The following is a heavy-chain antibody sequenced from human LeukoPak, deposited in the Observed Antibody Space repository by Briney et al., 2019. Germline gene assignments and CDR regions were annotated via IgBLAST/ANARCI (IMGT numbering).Heavy chain of an antibody. V-gene: IGHV3-43*02. CDR3: AKDRDTTGYEH. J-gene: IGHJ1*01. D-gene: IGHD3-22*01. CDR2: VTGDGSST. Sequence: GGSLRLSXAASGFTFKDYAMHWVRQAPGKGLEWVSFVTGDGSSTYYADSVKGRFTISRDNSKNPLYLQMNSLRIEDTALYYCAKDRDTTGYEHWGQGTLVTVSS. CDR1: GFTFKDYA.